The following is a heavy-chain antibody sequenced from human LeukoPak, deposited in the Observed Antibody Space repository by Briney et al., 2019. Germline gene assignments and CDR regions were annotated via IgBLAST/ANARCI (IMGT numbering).Heavy chain of an antibody. J-gene: IGHJ3*02. CDR2: IYSGGST. Sequence: GRSLRLSCAASGFTFDDYAMHWVRQAPGKGLEWVSVIYSGGSTYYADSVKGRFTISRDNSKNTLYLQMNSLRAEDTAVYYCARDPHGDAFDIWGQGTMVTVSS. CDR3: ARDPHGDAFDI. V-gene: IGHV3-53*01. CDR1: GFTFDDYA.